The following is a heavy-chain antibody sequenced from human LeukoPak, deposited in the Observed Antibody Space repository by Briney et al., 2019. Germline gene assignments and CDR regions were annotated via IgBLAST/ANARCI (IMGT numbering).Heavy chain of an antibody. V-gene: IGHV1-69*02. J-gene: IGHJ4*02. CDR3: ARAPTGDPLLDY. Sequence: SVKVSCKASGGTFSSYTISWVRQAPGQGLGWMGRIIPIPGIANYAQKFQGRVTITADKSTSTAYMELSSLRSEDTAVYYCARAPTGDPLLDYWGQGTLVTVSS. CDR1: GGTFSSYT. CDR2: IIPIPGIA.